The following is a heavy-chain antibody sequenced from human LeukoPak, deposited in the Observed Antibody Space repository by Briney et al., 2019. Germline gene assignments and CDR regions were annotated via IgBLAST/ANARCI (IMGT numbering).Heavy chain of an antibody. CDR2: IRSKAYGGTT. D-gene: IGHD2-2*01. CDR1: GFTFGDYA. V-gene: IGHV3-49*04. J-gene: IGHJ4*02. CDR3: TRDRDIVVPAAMPDY. Sequence: GGSLRLSCTASGFTFGDYAMSWVRQATGKGLEWVGFIRSKAYGGTTEYAASVKGRFTISRDDSKSIAYLQMNSLKTEDTAVYYCTRDRDIVVPAAMPDYWGQGTLVTVSS.